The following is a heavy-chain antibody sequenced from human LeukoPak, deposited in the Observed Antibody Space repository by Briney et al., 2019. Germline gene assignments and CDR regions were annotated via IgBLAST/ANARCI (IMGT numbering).Heavy chain of an antibody. D-gene: IGHD6-13*01. J-gene: IGHJ4*02. CDR3: ARTLYIAAAPGGFDY. Sequence: GASVKVSCKASGYTFTTYGISWVRQAPGQGLEWMGWISTYNGNTNYAQKLQGRVTMTTDASTSTAYMELRSLRSDDTAVYYCARTLYIAAAPGGFDYWGQGTLVTVSS. CDR2: ISTYNGNT. V-gene: IGHV1-18*01. CDR1: GYTFTTYG.